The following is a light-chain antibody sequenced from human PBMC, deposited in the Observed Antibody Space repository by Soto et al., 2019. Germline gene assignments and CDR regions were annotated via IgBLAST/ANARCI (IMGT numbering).Light chain of an antibody. CDR3: SSYTDSSNYV. Sequence: QSALTQPASVSGSPGQSITISCTGTSRDVGSYNLVSWYQQHPGKAPKLMIYQVTNRPSGVSNRFSGSRSGNTASLTISGLQAEDEADYYCSSYTDSSNYVFGTGTKLTVL. V-gene: IGLV2-14*02. CDR1: SRDVGSYNL. J-gene: IGLJ1*01. CDR2: QVT.